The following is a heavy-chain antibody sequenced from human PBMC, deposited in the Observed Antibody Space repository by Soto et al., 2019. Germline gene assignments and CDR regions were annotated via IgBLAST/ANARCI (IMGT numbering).Heavy chain of an antibody. CDR2: IDPSDSYT. D-gene: IGHD6-13*01. CDR1: GYSFTSYW. Sequence: GESLKISCKGSGYSFTSYWISWVRQMPGKGLEWMGRIDPSDSYTNYSPSFQGHITISADKSISTAYLQWSSLKASDTAMYYCATPGIAAAGTPHYYGMDVWGQGTTVTVSS. J-gene: IGHJ6*02. CDR3: ATPGIAAAGTPHYYGMDV. V-gene: IGHV5-10-1*01.